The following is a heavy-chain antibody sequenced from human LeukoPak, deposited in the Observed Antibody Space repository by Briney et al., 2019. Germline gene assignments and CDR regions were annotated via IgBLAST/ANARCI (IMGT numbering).Heavy chain of an antibody. CDR3: ARENYYGSGSSPGEFDY. D-gene: IGHD3-10*01. CDR2: ISSSSTYI. J-gene: IGHJ4*02. Sequence: GGSLRLSCAASGFTFSTSTMNWVRQAPGKGLEWVSSISSSSTYIYYADSVKGRFTISRDNARNSLYLQMHSLRVEDTAVYYCARENYYGSGSSPGEFDYWGQGTLVTVSS. CDR1: GFTFSTST. V-gene: IGHV3-21*04.